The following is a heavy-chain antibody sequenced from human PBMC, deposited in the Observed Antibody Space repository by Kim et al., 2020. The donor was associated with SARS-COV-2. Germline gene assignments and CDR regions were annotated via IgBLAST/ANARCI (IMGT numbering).Heavy chain of an antibody. CDR1: GFAFDDYG. Sequence: GGSLRLSCTASGFAFDDYGVSWVRQAPGKGLEWVSGINWNGGRTAYADSVKGRFTISRDNAKNSLYLQMNSLRAEDTALYHCAKSGGPHRDYFDYWGQGTLVTVSS. V-gene: IGHV3-20*01. D-gene: IGHD3-10*01. CDR3: AKSGGPHRDYFDY. J-gene: IGHJ4*02. CDR2: INWNGGRT.